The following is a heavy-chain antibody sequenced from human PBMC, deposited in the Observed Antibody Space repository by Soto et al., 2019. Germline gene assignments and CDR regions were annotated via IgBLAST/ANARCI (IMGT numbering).Heavy chain of an antibody. V-gene: IGHV1-8*01. CDR3: ATSFSENYDFWSGYSDYYYGMDV. CDR2: MNPNGGNT. Sequence: ASVKVSCKASGYTFTSYDINWVRQATGQGLEWMGWMNPNGGNTGYAQKFQGRVTMTRNTSISTAYMELSSLRSEDTAVYYCATSFSENYDFWSGYSDYYYGMDVWGQGTTVTVSS. J-gene: IGHJ6*02. CDR1: GYTFTSYD. D-gene: IGHD3-3*01.